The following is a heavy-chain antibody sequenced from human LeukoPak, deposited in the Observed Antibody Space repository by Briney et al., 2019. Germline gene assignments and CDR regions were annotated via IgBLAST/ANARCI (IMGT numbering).Heavy chain of an antibody. V-gene: IGHV1-2*04. J-gene: IGHJ4*02. CDR1: GYTFTGHY. CDR3: ASAYCSSTSCYGLLYC. D-gene: IGHD2-2*01. Sequence: ASVKVSCKASGYTFTGHYMHWVRQAPGQGLEWMGWINPNSGGTNYAQKFQGWVTMTRDTSISTAYMELRSLRSDDTAVYYCASAYCSSTSCYGLLYCWGQGTLVTVSS. CDR2: INPNSGGT.